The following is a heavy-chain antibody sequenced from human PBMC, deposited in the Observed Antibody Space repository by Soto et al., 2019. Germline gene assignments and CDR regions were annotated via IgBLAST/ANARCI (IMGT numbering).Heavy chain of an antibody. CDR3: ARNFPAPSYYMDV. V-gene: IGHV3-7*01. CDR2: IKQDGSEK. Sequence: AGGSLRLSCAASGFTFSSYWMSWVRQAPGKGLEWVANIKQDGSEKYYVDSVKGRFTISRDNAKNSLYLQMNSLRAEDTAVYYCARNFPAPSYYMDVWGKGTTVTVSS. J-gene: IGHJ6*03. CDR1: GFTFSSYW. D-gene: IGHD3-3*01.